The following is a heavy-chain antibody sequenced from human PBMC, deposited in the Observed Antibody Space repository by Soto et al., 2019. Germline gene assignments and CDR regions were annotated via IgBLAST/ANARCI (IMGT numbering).Heavy chain of an antibody. CDR3: ARGVFDGYPIDY. CDR2: IIPIFGTA. V-gene: IGHV1-69*01. J-gene: IGHJ4*02. Sequence: QVQLVQSGAEVKKPGSSVKVSCKASGGTFSSYAISWERQAPGQGLEWMGGIIPIFGTANYAQKFQGRVTITADESTSTAYLDLSSLRSEDTAVYYCARGVFDGYPIDYWGQGTLVTVSS. CDR1: GGTFSSYA. D-gene: IGHD5-12*01.